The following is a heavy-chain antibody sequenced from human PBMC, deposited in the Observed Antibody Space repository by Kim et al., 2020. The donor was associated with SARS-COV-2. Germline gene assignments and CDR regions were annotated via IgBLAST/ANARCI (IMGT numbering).Heavy chain of an antibody. V-gene: IGHV3-43*02. CDR2: INRDATRT. Sequence: GGSLRLSCEASGFIFDDYAMHWVRQVPGKGLEWVSMINRDATRTDYADSVRGRFTISRDNRKNSLYLQMGSLRSDDTGIYYRIKDHPSLDVWGQGTTVTV. J-gene: IGHJ6*02. CDR3: IKDHPSLDV. CDR1: GFIFDDYA.